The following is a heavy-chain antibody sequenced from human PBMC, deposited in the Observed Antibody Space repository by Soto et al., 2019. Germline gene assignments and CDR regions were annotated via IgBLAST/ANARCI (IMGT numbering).Heavy chain of an antibody. D-gene: IGHD5-18*01. Sequence: SVTVSCQASGGTFSRYAISWVRQAPGQGLEWMGGIIPIFGTANYAQKFQGRVTITRDTSASTAYMELSSLRSEDTAVYYCARSPGYSYGDYWGQGTLVTVSS. V-gene: IGHV1-69*05. CDR2: IIPIFGTA. CDR1: GGTFSRYA. CDR3: ARSPGYSYGDY. J-gene: IGHJ4*02.